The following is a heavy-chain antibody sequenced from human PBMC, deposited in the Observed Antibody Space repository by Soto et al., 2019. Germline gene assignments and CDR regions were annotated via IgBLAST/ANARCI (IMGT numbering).Heavy chain of an antibody. CDR3: ARGASVFGVVINYYYYYGMDV. CDR2: IYYSGST. D-gene: IGHD3-3*01. J-gene: IGHJ6*02. Sequence: LSLTCTVSGGSISSYYWSWIRQPPGEGLEWIGYIYYSGSTNYNPSLKSRVTISVDTSKNQFSLKLSSVTAADTAVYYCARGASVFGVVINYYYYYGMDVWGQGTTVTVSS. V-gene: IGHV4-59*01. CDR1: GGSISSYY.